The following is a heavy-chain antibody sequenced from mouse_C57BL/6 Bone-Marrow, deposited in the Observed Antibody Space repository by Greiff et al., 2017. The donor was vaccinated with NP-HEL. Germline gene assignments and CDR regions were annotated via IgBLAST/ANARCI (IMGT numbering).Heavy chain of an antibody. J-gene: IGHJ2*01. Sequence: QVQLQQPGAELVKPGASVKVSCKASGYTFTSYWMHWVKQRPGQGLEWIGRIHPSDSDTNYNQKFKGKATLTVDKSSSTAYMQLSSLTSEDSAVYVCAIWGYYYSSSYDYFDYWGQGTTLTVSS. D-gene: IGHD1-1*01. V-gene: IGHV1-74*01. CDR1: GYTFTSYW. CDR2: IHPSDSDT. CDR3: AIWGYYYSSSYDYFDY.